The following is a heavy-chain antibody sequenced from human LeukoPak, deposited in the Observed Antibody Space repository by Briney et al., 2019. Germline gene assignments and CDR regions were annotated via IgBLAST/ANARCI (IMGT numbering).Heavy chain of an antibody. D-gene: IGHD5-24*01. J-gene: IGHJ3*02. CDR1: GYSFTSYN. CDR3: ARVRDGYNDAYDI. V-gene: IGHV1-46*01. CDR2: INPSGDNT. Sequence: GASVKVSCKTSGYSFTSYNLHWVRQAPGQRLEWMGIINPSGDNTNYAQKFQGRVTMTRDTSTSTVYMELSSLKSEDTAVYYCARVRDGYNDAYDIWGQGTMVTVSS.